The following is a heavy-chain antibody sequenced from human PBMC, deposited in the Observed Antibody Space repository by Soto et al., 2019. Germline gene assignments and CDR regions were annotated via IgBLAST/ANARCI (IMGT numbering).Heavy chain of an antibody. CDR1: GGTFSSYA. V-gene: IGHV1-69*13. CDR3: ARVGVVVVAATVYYYYGMDV. Sequence: SVKVSCKASGGTFSSYAISWVRQAPGQGLEWMGGIIPIFGTANYAQKFQGRVTITADESTSTAYMELSSLRSEDTAVYYCARVGVVVVAATVYYYYGMDVWGQGTTVTVSS. CDR2: IIPIFGTA. J-gene: IGHJ6*02. D-gene: IGHD2-15*01.